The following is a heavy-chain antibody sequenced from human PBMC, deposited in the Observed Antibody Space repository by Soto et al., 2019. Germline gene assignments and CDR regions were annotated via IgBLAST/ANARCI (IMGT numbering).Heavy chain of an antibody. CDR3: ARWFGELLKDYYYYYMDV. CDR2: IWYDGSNK. D-gene: IGHD3-10*01. V-gene: IGHV3-33*01. Sequence: GGSLRLSCAASGFTFSSYGMHWVRQAPGKGLEWVAVIWYDGSNKYYADSVKGRFTISRDNSKNTLYLQMNSLRAEDTAVYYCARWFGELLKDYYYYYMDVWGKGTTVTVSS. CDR1: GFTFSSYG. J-gene: IGHJ6*03.